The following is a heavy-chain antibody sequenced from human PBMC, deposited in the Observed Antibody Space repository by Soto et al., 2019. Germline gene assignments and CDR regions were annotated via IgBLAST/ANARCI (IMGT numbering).Heavy chain of an antibody. CDR2: IKAYSGNT. CDR1: GYTFATST. Sequence: QLQLVQSGPEAKKPGASVKVSCKASGYTFATSTNSWLRQAPGQGPEWMGWIKAYSGNTNYAQKLQGRLTMTTDTSTSTAYMELRSLTTDDTAIYYCAIADYGDDDYWGQGTLVTVSS. J-gene: IGHJ4*02. CDR3: AIADYGDDDY. V-gene: IGHV1-18*01. D-gene: IGHD4-17*01.